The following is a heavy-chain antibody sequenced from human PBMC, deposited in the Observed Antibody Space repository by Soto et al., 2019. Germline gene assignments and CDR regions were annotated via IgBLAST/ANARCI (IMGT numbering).Heavy chain of an antibody. Sequence: QVLLVQSGAEVKKPGSSVKVSCKASGGTFNRYAINWVRQAPGQGLEWMGGIIPIFGTANYAQKFQGRVAMTADESTSAAYIELRSLRSEYTAVYYWALWGFRDGKNSKYSYYDMDVWGQGTTFTVSS. D-gene: IGHD3-10*01. CDR2: IIPIFGTA. CDR3: ALWGFRDGKNSKYSYYDMDV. V-gene: IGHV1-69*19. CDR1: GGTFNRYA. J-gene: IGHJ6*02.